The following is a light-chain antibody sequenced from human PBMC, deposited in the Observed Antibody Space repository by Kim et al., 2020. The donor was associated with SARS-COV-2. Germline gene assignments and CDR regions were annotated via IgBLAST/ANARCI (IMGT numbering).Light chain of an antibody. J-gene: IGKJ3*01. CDR2: GAS. CDR3: QHYPTWPFT. CDR1: QSIRSY. V-gene: IGKV3-15*01. Sequence: EIVMTQSPVTLSVSPGEGVTLSCRASQSIRSYLVWYQQKAGQAPMLLIYGASTRVTGTPARFSGSASGTEFTLSITSLQSEDFAVYYCQHYPTWPFTLGAGTKVDIK.